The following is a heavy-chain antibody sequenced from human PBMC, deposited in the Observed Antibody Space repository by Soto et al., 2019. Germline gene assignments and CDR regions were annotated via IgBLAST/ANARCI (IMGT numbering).Heavy chain of an antibody. Sequence: QVQLVQSGAEVKKPGSSVKVSCKASGGTFSSYAISWVRQAPGQGLEWMGGIIPIFGTANYAQKFQGRVTITADESTSTAYMELSSLRSEDTAVYYCASEGVSSSWSKYYYDYGMDVWGQGTTVTVSS. V-gene: IGHV1-69*01. CDR2: IIPIFGTA. D-gene: IGHD6-13*01. J-gene: IGHJ6*02. CDR1: GGTFSSYA. CDR3: ASEGVSSSWSKYYYDYGMDV.